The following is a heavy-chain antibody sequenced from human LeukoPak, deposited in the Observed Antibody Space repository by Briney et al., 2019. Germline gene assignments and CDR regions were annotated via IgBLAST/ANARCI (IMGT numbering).Heavy chain of an antibody. D-gene: IGHD2-15*01. CDR1: GFTFSYYA. CDR2: ISNDGGNR. Sequence: GRSLRLSCVASGFTSGFTFSYYAMHWVRQAPGKGLEWVAFISNDGGNRYFANSVKGRFTISRDNSKNTVYLQMNSLGAEDTAVYYCADSDGYYYDVWGQGTLDTVS. CDR3: ADSDGYYYDV. J-gene: IGHJ4*02. V-gene: IGHV3-30-3*01.